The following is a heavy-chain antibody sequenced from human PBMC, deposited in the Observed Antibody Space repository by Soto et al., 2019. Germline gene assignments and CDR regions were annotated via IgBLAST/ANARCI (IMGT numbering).Heavy chain of an antibody. J-gene: IGHJ4*02. CDR3: ARDTSGYYGYFDD. Sequence: SETLSLTCTVSGGSISSYYWSWIRQPPGKGLEWIGYLLYSGGTNYTPSLKSRVTISVDTSKNQFSLKLTSVTAADTAVYYCARDTSGYYGYFDDWGQGTLVTVSS. CDR2: LLYSGGT. D-gene: IGHD3-22*01. CDR1: GGSISSYY. V-gene: IGHV4-59*01.